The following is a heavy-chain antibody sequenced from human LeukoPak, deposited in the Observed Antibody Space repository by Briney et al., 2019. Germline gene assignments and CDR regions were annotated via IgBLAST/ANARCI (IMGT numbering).Heavy chain of an antibody. D-gene: IGHD3-9*01. CDR3: ARERIFDWLLATPNWFDP. V-gene: IGHV3-11*01. Sequence: GGSLRLSCAASGFTFSDYYMSWIHQAPGKGLEWVSYISSSGSTIYYADSVKGRFTISRDNAKNSLYLQMNSLRAEDTAVYYCARERIFDWLLATPNWFDPWGQGTLVTVSS. CDR1: GFTFSDYY. J-gene: IGHJ5*02. CDR2: ISSSGSTI.